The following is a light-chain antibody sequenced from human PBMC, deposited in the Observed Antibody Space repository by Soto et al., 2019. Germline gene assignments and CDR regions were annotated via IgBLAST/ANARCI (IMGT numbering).Light chain of an antibody. CDR2: DAS. Sequence: DIQMTQSPSTLSASVGDRVAITCRASQDISKWLAWYQQKPGKPPKLLIYDASGLDSGVPSRFSGSGYGTEFTLTISGLQPEDFATFYCQQYDSFPWTFGPATKVDIK. CDR1: QDISKW. V-gene: IGKV1-5*01. J-gene: IGKJ1*01. CDR3: QQYDSFPWT.